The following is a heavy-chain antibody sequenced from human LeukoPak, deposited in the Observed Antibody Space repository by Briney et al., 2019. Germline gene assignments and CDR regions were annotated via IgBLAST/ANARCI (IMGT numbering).Heavy chain of an antibody. CDR2: IYTSGST. J-gene: IGHJ4*02. CDR1: GGSIISYY. D-gene: IGHD3-3*01. CDR3: AGVSRFLEWPDY. Sequence: SETLSLTCTVSGGSIISYYWSWIRQPAGKGLEWIGRIYTSGSTDYNPSLKSRDTMSIDTSKNQFSLKLTSVTAADTAVYYCAGVSRFLEWPDYWGQGTLVTVSS. V-gene: IGHV4-4*07.